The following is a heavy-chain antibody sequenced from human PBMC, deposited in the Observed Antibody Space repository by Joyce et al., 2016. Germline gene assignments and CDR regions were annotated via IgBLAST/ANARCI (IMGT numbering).Heavy chain of an antibody. CDR3: ARSPSNSWHTFDS. D-gene: IGHD2-2*01. J-gene: IGHJ4*02. CDR1: GFTVNRYA. V-gene: IGHV3-30-3*01. Sequence: QVQLVESGGGVAQPGRSLRLSCTASGFTVNRYAMQWVRQTPGTGLGWVAVISPDGSKKFYSDSVKDRFIISRDNSNKMVFVQMNSLRVEDTGVYYCARSPSNSWHTFDSWGQGTLVSVSS. CDR2: ISPDGSKK.